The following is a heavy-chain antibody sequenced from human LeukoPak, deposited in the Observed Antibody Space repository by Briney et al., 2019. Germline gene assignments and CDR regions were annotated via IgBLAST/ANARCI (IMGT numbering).Heavy chain of an antibody. V-gene: IGHV4-34*01. CDR2: INHSGST. CDR1: GGSFSGYY. J-gene: IGHJ5*02. CDR3: ARTPGYSSGWYEEPLNWFDP. D-gene: IGHD6-13*01. Sequence: SETLSLTCAVYGGSFSGYYWSWIRQPPGKGLEWIGEINHSGSTNYNPSLKSRVTISVDTSKNQFSLKLSSVTAADTAVYYCARTPGYSSGWYEEPLNWFDPWGQGTLVTVSS.